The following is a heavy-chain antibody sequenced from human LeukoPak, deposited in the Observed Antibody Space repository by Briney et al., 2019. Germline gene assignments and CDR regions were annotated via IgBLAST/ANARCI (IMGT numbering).Heavy chain of an antibody. CDR2: INESGST. D-gene: IGHD2-8*01. V-gene: IGHV4-34*01. CDR3: ARGGGLRMFYASPFNY. CDR1: GGSFSGHY. J-gene: IGHJ4*02. Sequence: ASETLSLICAVYGGSFSGHYYSWIRQPQPPGKDLNWEINESGSTNYNPSLKSRVTISGDTSKNQFSLKLSSLTAADTAVYYCARGGGLRMFYASPFNYWGQGTLVTVSS.